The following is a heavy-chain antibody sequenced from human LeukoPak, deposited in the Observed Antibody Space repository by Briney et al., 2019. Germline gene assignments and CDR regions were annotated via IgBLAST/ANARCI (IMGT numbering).Heavy chain of an antibody. Sequence: GGSLRLSCAASGFTFSTHWMSWVRQAPGRGLEWVAKIKEDGREKYYVDSVKGRFTISRDNAKNSLSLQMHSLRDEDTAVYYCVRDQGYCTSASCRGDAFDVWGQGSMVSVSS. CDR1: GFTFSTHW. V-gene: IGHV3-7*03. CDR3: VRDQGYCTSASCRGDAFDV. D-gene: IGHD2-2*01. J-gene: IGHJ3*01. CDR2: IKEDGREK.